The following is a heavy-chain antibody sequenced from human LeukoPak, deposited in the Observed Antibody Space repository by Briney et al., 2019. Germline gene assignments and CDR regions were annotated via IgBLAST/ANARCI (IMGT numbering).Heavy chain of an antibody. Sequence: PSETLSLTCAVSGYSISSGYYWGWIRQPPGKGLEWIGEVNHSGSTNYNPSLKSRVTISVDTSKNQFSLKLRSMTAAATAVYYCARQSQVLLWFGEFMPLGYFDYWGQGTLVTVSS. V-gene: IGHV4-38-2*01. J-gene: IGHJ4*02. CDR2: VNHSGST. CDR3: ARQSQVLLWFGEFMPLGYFDY. D-gene: IGHD3-10*01. CDR1: GYSISSGYY.